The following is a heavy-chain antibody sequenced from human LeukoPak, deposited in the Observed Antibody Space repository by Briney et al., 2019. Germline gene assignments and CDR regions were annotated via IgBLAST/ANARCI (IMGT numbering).Heavy chain of an antibody. J-gene: IGHJ4*02. Sequence: SETLSLTCAVYGGSFSGYYWSWIRQPPGKGLEWIGEINHSGSTNYNPSLKSRVTISVDTSKNQFSLKLSSVTAADTDVYYCARETGYCGGDCPPGYWGQGTLVTVSS. D-gene: IGHD2-21*02. CDR2: INHSGST. V-gene: IGHV4-34*01. CDR1: GGSFSGYY. CDR3: ARETGYCGGDCPPGY.